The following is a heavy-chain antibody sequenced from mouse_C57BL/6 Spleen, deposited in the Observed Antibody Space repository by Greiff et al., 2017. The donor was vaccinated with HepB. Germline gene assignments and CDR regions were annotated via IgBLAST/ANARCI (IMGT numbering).Heavy chain of an antibody. CDR1: GYTFTGYW. Sequence: VQLQQSGAELMKPGASVKLSCKAPGYTFTGYWIEWVKQRPGHGLEWIGEILPGSGSTNYNEKFKGKATFTADTSANTADMQLSSLTTEDSAIYYGARGLFYGSSLFDYWGQGTTLTVSS. J-gene: IGHJ2*01. V-gene: IGHV1-9*01. CDR2: ILPGSGST. D-gene: IGHD1-1*01. CDR3: ARGLFYGSSLFDY.